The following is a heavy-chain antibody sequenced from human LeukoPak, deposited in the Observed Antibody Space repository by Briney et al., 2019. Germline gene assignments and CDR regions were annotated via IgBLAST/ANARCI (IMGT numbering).Heavy chain of an antibody. CDR2: MNPNSGNT. V-gene: IGHV1-8*01. D-gene: IGHD6-6*01. J-gene: IGHJ4*02. Sequence: ASVKVSCKASGYTFTSYDINWVRQATGQGLEWMGWMNPNSGNTGYAQKFQGRVTMTRNTSISTAYMELSSLRSEDTAVYYCATTASSSIAARRDFDYRGQGTLVTVSS. CDR3: ATTASSSIAARRDFDY. CDR1: GYTFTSYD.